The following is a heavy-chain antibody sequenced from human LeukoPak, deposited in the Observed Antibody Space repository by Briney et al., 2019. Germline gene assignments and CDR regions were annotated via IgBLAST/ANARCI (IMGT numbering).Heavy chain of an antibody. CDR1: GFTFSNAW. V-gene: IGHV3-15*01. J-gene: IGHJ3*02. CDR2: IKSKTDGGTT. D-gene: IGHD1-26*01. Sequence: PGGSLRLSCAASGFTFSNAWMSWVRQAPGKGLEWVGRIKSKTDGGTTDYAAPVKGRFTISRDDSKNTLYLQMNSLKTEDTAVYYCTTDQWELPEAFDIWGQGTMVTVSS. CDR3: TTDQWELPEAFDI.